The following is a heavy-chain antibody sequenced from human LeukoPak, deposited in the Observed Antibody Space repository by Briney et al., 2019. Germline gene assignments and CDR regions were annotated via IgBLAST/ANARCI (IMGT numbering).Heavy chain of an antibody. V-gene: IGHV4-4*02. CDR2: IFHSGST. CDR1: GGSISSGNW. CDR3: ASGSTRYYYYYMDI. Sequence: SETLSLTCAVSGGSISSGNWWSWVRQPPGKGLQWIGEIFHSGSTNYNPSLKSRATISVDTSKNQFSLKLTSVTAADTAVYYCASGSTRYYYYYMDIWGKGTAVTISS. J-gene: IGHJ6*03.